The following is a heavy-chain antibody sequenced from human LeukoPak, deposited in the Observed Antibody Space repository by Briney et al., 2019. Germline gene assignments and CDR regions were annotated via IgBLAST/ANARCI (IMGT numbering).Heavy chain of an antibody. CDR2: INPSGGST. J-gene: IGHJ2*01. D-gene: IGHD3-22*01. CDR3: ARGSHYYDSSGPYWYFDL. V-gene: IGHV1-46*01. CDR1: GYTFTSYH. Sequence: PVKVPCKASGYTFTSYHMHWVRHAPGQALEWMRIINPSGGSTSYAQKFQGRVTMTRDTSTSTVHMELSSLRSEDTAVYYCARGSHYYDSSGPYWYFDLWGRGTLVTVSS.